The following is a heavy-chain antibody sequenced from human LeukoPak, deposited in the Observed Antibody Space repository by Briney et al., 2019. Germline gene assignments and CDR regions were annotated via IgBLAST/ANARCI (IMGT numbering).Heavy chain of an antibody. V-gene: IGHV4-39*01. J-gene: IGHJ4*02. Sequence: SETLSLTCTVSGGSISSYYWGWIRQPPGKGLEWIGSIYYSGSTYYNPSLKSRVTISVDTSKNQFSLKLSSVTAADTAVYYCARHYYDILTGYPNHFDYWGQGTLVTVSS. CDR3: ARHYYDILTGYPNHFDY. D-gene: IGHD3-9*01. CDR2: IYYSGST. CDR1: GGSISSYY.